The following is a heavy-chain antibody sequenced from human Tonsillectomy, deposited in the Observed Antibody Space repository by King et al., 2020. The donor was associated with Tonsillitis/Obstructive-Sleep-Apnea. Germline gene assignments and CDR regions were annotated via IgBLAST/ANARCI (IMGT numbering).Heavy chain of an antibody. D-gene: IGHD2-15*01. Sequence: VQLVESGGGLIQPGGSLRLSCAASGFTFSSYAMSWVRQAPGKGLEWVSAISGSGVNTYYADSVKGRFTISRDNPKNTLHLQMNNLGAEDTAVYFCAKDGVGWWERLVYRMDVWGQGTTVTVS. CDR3: AKDGVGWWERLVYRMDV. CDR1: GFTFSSYA. J-gene: IGHJ6*02. V-gene: IGHV3-23*04. CDR2: ISGSGVNT.